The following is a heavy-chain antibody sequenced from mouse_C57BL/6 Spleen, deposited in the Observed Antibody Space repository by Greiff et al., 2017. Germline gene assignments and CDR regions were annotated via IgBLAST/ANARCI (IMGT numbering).Heavy chain of an antibody. CDR3: AREYYGSSYDLYLDV. CDR2: ISSGSSTI. Sequence: EVKLVESGGGLVKPGGSLKLSCAASGFTFSDYGMHWVRQAPEKGLEWVAYISSGSSTIYYADTVKGRFTISRDNAKNTLFLQMTSLRSEDTAMYYCAREYYGSSYDLYLDVWGTGTTVTVSS. CDR1: GFTFSDYG. J-gene: IGHJ1*03. V-gene: IGHV5-17*01. D-gene: IGHD1-1*01.